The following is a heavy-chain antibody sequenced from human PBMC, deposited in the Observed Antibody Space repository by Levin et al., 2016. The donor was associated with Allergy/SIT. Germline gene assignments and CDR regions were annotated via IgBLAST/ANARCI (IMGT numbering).Heavy chain of an antibody. CDR1: GFTFSSYA. CDR2: TGNKANSHIT. CDR3: TRGYSGIQIYALDI. V-gene: IGHV3-72*01. D-gene: IGHD5-12*01. J-gene: IGHJ3*02. Sequence: GGSLRLSCAASGFTFSSYAMSWVRQAPGKGLEWVGRTGNKANSHITEYAASVEGRFTISRDDSRNSLYLQMNNLKTEDTAVYYCTRGYSGIQIYALDIWGQGTKVTVSS.